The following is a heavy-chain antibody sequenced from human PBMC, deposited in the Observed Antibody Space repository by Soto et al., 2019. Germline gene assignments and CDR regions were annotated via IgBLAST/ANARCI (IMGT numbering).Heavy chain of an antibody. CDR2: ISSSGNII. D-gene: IGHD3-22*01. Sequence: QVQLVESGGGLVKTGGSLSIVCEPSGFTFSDYYMSWVRQAPGKGLEWVSYISSSGNIIYYADSVKGRFTISRDNAKNSVYLQMNSRRAEDTALYFCAKMSSENYYDPVFSWGQGTLVTVSS. CDR3: AKMSSENYYDPVFS. V-gene: IGHV3-11*01. CDR1: GFTFSDYY. J-gene: IGHJ4*02.